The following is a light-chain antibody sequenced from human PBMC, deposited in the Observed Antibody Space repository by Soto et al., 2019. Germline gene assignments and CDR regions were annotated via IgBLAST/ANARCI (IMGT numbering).Light chain of an antibody. V-gene: IGLV2-14*03. CDR2: DVS. CDR1: SSDVGGYNY. Sequence: QSVLTQPASVSGSPGQSITISCTGTSSDVGGYNYDSWYQQHPGKAPKLMIYDVSNRPSGVSDRFSGSKSGNTASLIISGLQAEDEADYYCSSYTGSSTRVVFGGGTKLTVL. CDR3: SSYTGSSTRVV. J-gene: IGLJ2*01.